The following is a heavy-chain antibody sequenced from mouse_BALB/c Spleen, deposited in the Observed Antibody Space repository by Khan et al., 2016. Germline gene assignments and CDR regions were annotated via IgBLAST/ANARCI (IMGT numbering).Heavy chain of an antibody. CDR2: ISRGGSS. Sequence: EVELVESGGGLVKPGGSLKLSCAASGFTFSSYAMSWVRQTPEKRLEWVASISRGGSSFYPDILKDRFTISRDNARNILYLQMSSLRSEDTAMYYCASKVYYFDYWGQGTTLTVSS. CDR1: GFTFSSYA. CDR3: ASKVYYFDY. V-gene: IGHV5-6-5*01. J-gene: IGHJ2*01.